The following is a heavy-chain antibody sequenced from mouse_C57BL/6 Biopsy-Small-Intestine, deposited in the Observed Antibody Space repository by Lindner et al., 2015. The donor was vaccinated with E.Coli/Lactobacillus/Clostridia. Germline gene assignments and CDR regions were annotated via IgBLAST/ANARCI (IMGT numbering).Heavy chain of an antibody. CDR3: ARGDYDWFAY. V-gene: IGHV1-66*01. D-gene: IGHD2-4*01. CDR2: TYPGSGNT. J-gene: IGHJ3*01. Sequence: VQLQESGPELVKPGASVKISCKASGYSFTSYCIHWVKQRPGQGLEWIGWTYPGSGNTKYNENFKGKAALTADTSSSTAYMQLNSLTSEDSAVYYCARGDYDWFAYWGQGTLVTVSA. CDR1: GYSFTSYC.